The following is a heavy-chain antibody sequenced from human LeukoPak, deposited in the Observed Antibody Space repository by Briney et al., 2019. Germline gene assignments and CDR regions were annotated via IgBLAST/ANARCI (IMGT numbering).Heavy chain of an antibody. J-gene: IGHJ3*02. Sequence: GGSLRLSCAASGFIVSNNHMSWVRQAPGKGLEWVSVIYSGGNTYYADSVKGRFTISRDNSKNTLYLQMNSLRAVDTAVYYCARSVAAFDIWGQGTMVTVSS. CDR2: IYSGGNT. CDR1: GFIVSNNH. CDR3: ARSVAAFDI. V-gene: IGHV3-53*01.